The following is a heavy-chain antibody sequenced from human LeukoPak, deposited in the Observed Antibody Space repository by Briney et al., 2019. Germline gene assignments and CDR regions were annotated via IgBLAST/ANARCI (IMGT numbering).Heavy chain of an antibody. CDR1: GFIFSSYW. D-gene: IGHD2-2*01. V-gene: IGHV3-7*04. Sequence: GGSLRLSCAASGFIFSSYWMSWVRQAPGKGLEWVAKVNPDGNEKYYADSVRGRFTISKDNPKNSVYLQMDSLKAEDTAVYYCARGQYQLLWGKGALIIVSS. CDR3: ARGQYQLL. CDR2: VNPDGNEK. J-gene: IGHJ4*02.